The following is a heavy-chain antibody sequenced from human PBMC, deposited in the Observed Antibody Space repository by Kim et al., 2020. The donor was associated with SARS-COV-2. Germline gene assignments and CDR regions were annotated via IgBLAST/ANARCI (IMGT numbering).Heavy chain of an antibody. CDR3: ARVGYCSSTSCPHGAFDY. V-gene: IGHV4-59*01. Sequence: KSRVTISVDTSKNQFSLKLSSVTAADTAVYYCARVGYCSSTSCPHGAFDYWGQGTLVTVSS. J-gene: IGHJ4*02. D-gene: IGHD2-2*01.